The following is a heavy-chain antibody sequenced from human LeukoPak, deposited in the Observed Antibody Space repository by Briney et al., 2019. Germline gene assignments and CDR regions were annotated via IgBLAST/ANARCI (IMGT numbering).Heavy chain of an antibody. CDR3: AKEWFSCSGPSCYPAFHI. CDR1: GFTFSTYC. V-gene: IGHV3-23*01. CDR2: ICHDGVLP. D-gene: IGHD2-2*01. J-gene: IGHJ3*02. Sequence: GGPLRLFRSASGFTFSTYCMSCVRQPAAKELSWVSGTGIICHDGVLPHHPDSLKRRFTISGDNFVHTLYLQLDSLRVEDTAVYFCAKEWFSCSGPSCYPAFHIWGQGTMVIVSS.